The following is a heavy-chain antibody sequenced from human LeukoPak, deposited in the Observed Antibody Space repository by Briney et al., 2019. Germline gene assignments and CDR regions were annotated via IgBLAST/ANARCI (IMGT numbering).Heavy chain of an antibody. CDR1: GYTFTSYG. Sequence: ASVKVSCKVSGYTFTSYGINWGRQAPGQGLEWMGWITPFNGNTDYAQKFQGRVTMTTDTSTNTAYMELRSLRSDDTAVYYCARDSYDSSGSYFFLKLLDYWGQGTLVAVSS. CDR3: ARDSYDSSGSYFFLKLLDY. D-gene: IGHD3-22*01. CDR2: ITPFNGNT. V-gene: IGHV1-18*01. J-gene: IGHJ4*02.